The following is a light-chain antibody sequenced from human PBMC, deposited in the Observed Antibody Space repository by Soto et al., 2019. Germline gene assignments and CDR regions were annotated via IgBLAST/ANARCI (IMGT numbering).Light chain of an antibody. Sequence: QSALTQPASVSGSPGESIAISCTGTSSDVGGYNYVSWYQQHPGEAPKLMIYDVSNRPSGVSNRFSGSKSGNTASLTISGLQAEDEADYYCSSYTSTSSLFGGGTQLTVL. J-gene: IGLJ7*01. CDR1: SSDVGGYNY. CDR3: SSYTSTSSL. V-gene: IGLV2-14*03. CDR2: DVS.